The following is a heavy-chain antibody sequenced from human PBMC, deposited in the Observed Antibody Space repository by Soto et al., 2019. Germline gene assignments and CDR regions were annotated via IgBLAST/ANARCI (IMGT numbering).Heavy chain of an antibody. D-gene: IGHD2-21*01. CDR3: AREPRDRYAFSL. V-gene: IGHV1-69*06. J-gene: IGHJ3*01. CDR2: IIPIIDTT. Sequence: QVQLVQSGAEVKKPGSSVKVSCKASGGNFNNYAISWVRQAPAQGLQWMGGIIPIIDTTHYAQKLQGRVTISADRGRTTVYMELTGLTSDDSATYFGAREPRDRYAFSLWGQGTVVTASS. CDR1: GGNFNNYA.